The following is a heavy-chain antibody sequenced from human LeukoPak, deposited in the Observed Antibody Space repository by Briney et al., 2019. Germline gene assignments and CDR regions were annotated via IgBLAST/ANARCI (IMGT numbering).Heavy chain of an antibody. CDR1: GGSISSYY. Sequence: PSETLSLTCTVSGGSISSYYWSWIRQPAGKGLEWIGRIYTSGSTNYNPSLKSRVTMSLDTSKNQFSLKLSSVTAADTAVYYCARGAARIAAAGTDWYFDLWGRGTLVTVSS. J-gene: IGHJ2*01. CDR2: IYTSGST. V-gene: IGHV4-4*07. CDR3: ARGAARIAAAGTDWYFDL. D-gene: IGHD6-13*01.